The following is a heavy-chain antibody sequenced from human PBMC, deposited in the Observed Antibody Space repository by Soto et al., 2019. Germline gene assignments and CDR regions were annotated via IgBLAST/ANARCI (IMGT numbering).Heavy chain of an antibody. CDR3: ARGKNPGSPFNWFDP. D-gene: IGHD6-13*01. V-gene: IGHV1-8*01. CDR2: MNPNSGNT. J-gene: IGHJ5*02. Sequence: ASVKVSCTASGYTFASYDINWVRQAPGQGLEWMGWMNPNSGNTDYARKFQGRITMTRDTSIRTAYMELSGLTSEDTAVYYCARGKNPGSPFNWFDPWGQGTLVTVSS. CDR1: GYTFASYD.